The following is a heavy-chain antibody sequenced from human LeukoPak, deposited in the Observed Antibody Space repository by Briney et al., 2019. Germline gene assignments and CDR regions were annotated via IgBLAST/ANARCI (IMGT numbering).Heavy chain of an antibody. CDR2: MNPNSGNT. D-gene: IGHD2-15*01. CDR3: ARGPTPYCSGDSCYSFLYFPH. V-gene: IGHV1-8*01. Sequence: ASVKVSCKASGYTFTNYDINWVRQATGQGLEWMGWMNPNSGNTGYAQHFQGRVTMTRDTSITTAYMELSSLRSEDTAIYYCARGPTPYCSGDSCYSFLYFPHWGQGTLVTVSS. CDR1: GYTFTNYD. J-gene: IGHJ1*01.